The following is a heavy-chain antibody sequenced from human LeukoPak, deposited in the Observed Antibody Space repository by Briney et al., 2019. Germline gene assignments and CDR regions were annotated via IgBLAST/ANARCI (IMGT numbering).Heavy chain of an antibody. J-gene: IGHJ4*02. CDR2: IYTSGST. CDR3: ARIGEQLVLDY. V-gene: IGHV4-61*02. Sequence: TLSLTCTVSGGSISSGSYYWSWIRQPAGKGLEWIGRIYTSGSTNYNPSLKSRVTISVDTSKNQFSLKLSSVTAADTAVYYCARIGEQLVLDYWGQGTLVTVSS. CDR1: GGSISSGSYY. D-gene: IGHD6-6*01.